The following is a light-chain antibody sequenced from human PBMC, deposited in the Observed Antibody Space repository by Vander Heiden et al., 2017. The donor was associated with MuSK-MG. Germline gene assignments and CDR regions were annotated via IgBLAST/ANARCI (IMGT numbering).Light chain of an antibody. Sequence: QSALTQPPSVSGSPGQSVTISCTGTSSDVGGYNYVSWYQQNPGKAPKRMIWDVSKRPSGVPDRFSGSKSGNTASLTISGLQPDDEAHYYCCSYAGSYTWVFGGGTKLTVL. V-gene: IGLV2-11*01. CDR3: CSYAGSYTWV. J-gene: IGLJ3*02. CDR2: DVS. CDR1: SSDVGGYNY.